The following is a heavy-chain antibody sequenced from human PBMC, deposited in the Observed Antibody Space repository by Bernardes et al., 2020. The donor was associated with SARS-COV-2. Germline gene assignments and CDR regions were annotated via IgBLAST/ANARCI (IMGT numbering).Heavy chain of an antibody. CDR3: TRGLELELITWFDY. V-gene: IGHV3-30-3*01. D-gene: IGHD1-7*01. Sequence: RRSLRPSCTASGFTFSSSAMHWVRQAPGKGPEWVAVISNAGSTKYYTDSVKGRFTISRDNSKNTLYLLMNSLRTDDTAVYYCTRGLELELITWFDYWGQGTLVTVSS. CDR1: GFTFSSSA. CDR2: ISNAGSTK. J-gene: IGHJ4*02.